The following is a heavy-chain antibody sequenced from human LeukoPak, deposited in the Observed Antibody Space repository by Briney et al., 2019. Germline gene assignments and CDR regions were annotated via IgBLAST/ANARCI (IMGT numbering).Heavy chain of an antibody. V-gene: IGHV4-4*09. J-gene: IGHJ4*02. Sequence: SETLSLTCSVSGGSMRSYYCSWIRQPPGKELEWIGYIYTSGNTNYNPSLKSRVTISVDTSKSQFSLKLSSVTAADTAVYYCVRGSGPYYFDYWGQGTLVTVSS. D-gene: IGHD6-19*01. CDR1: GGSMRSYY. CDR3: VRGSGPYYFDY. CDR2: IYTSGNT.